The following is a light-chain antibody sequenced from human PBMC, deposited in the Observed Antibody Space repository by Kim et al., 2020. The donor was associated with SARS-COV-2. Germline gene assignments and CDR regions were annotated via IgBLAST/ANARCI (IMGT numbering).Light chain of an antibody. CDR3: QQCSNWPRT. CDR2: AAA. CDR1: QSVNTV. V-gene: IGKV3-11*01. Sequence: LSPGERAPPSCTASQSVNTVLAWDHQQPGQAPRLLISAAACRATGIPARFSGSGSGTDFTLTISSLEPEDFAVYYCQQCSNWPRTFGQGTKVDIK. J-gene: IGKJ1*01.